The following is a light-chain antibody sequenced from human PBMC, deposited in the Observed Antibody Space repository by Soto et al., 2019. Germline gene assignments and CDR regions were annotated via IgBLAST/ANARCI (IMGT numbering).Light chain of an antibody. CDR2: DAS. J-gene: IGKJ2*01. V-gene: IGKV1-5*01. Sequence: IQMTQSPSSLSASVGDRVTITCRASQSLGTWLAWYQQKPGKAPKLLIYDASSLESGVPSRFSGSGSGTDFTLTISRLQPDDFATYYCQQYSSYAPLTFGQGTKLEI. CDR1: QSLGTW. CDR3: QQYSSYAPLT.